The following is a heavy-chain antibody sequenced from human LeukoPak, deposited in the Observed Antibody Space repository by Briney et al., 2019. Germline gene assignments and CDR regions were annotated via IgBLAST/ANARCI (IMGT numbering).Heavy chain of an antibody. V-gene: IGHV4-30-2*01. CDR1: GGSISSGGYS. CDR3: ARGGHCGYDETFDY. Sequence: SQTLSLTCAVSGGSISSGGYSLSWIRQPPGKGLEWIGYIYHSGSTYYNPSLKSRVTISVDRSKNQFSLKLSSVTAAGQAVYFCARGGHCGYDETFDYWGQGTLVTVSS. CDR2: IYHSGST. J-gene: IGHJ4*02. D-gene: IGHD5-12*01.